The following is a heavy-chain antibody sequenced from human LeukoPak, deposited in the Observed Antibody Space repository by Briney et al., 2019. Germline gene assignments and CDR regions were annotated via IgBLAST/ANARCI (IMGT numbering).Heavy chain of an antibody. Sequence: SETLSLTCAVSGGSISSGGYYWSWIRQPPGKGLEWIGYIYYSGSTNYNPSLKSRVTISVDTSKNQFSLKLSSVTAADTAVYYCVSIAAAGANFDYWGQGTLVTVSS. CDR1: GGSISSGGYY. J-gene: IGHJ4*02. V-gene: IGHV4-61*08. D-gene: IGHD6-13*01. CDR3: VSIAAAGANFDY. CDR2: IYYSGST.